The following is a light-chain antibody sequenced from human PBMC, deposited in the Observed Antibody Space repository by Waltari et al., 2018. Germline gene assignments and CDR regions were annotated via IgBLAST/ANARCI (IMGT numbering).Light chain of an antibody. CDR3: QQYNNWPLYT. CDR2: DAS. CDR1: QRVSNN. J-gene: IGKJ2*01. V-gene: IGKV3-15*01. Sequence: EAMMTQSPATLSVSPGDRATLSCRASQRVSNNVAWVQQKPGQAPSLLIYDASTRATGVPARFSGSGSGTEFTLTISSLQTEDFAVYYCQQYNNWPLYTFGQGTKLEIK.